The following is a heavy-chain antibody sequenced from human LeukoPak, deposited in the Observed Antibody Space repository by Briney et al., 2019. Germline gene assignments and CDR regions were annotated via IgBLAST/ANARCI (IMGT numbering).Heavy chain of an antibody. CDR3: ARDNSPNVLRFLEWLLYGFDP. Sequence: GGSLRLSCAASGFTFSSYEMNWVRQAPGKGLEWVSYISSSGSTIYYADSVKGRFTISRDNAKNSLYLQMNSLRAEDTAVYYCARDNSPNVLRFLEWLLYGFDPWGQGTLVTVSS. CDR1: GFTFSSYE. V-gene: IGHV3-48*03. CDR2: ISSSGSTI. J-gene: IGHJ5*02. D-gene: IGHD3-3*01.